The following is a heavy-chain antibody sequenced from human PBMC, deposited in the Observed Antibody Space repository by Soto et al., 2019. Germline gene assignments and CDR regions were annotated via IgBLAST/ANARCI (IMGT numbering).Heavy chain of an antibody. D-gene: IGHD5-12*01. CDR2: IYYSGST. CDR3: ARFRNSGYAVYFDY. CDR1: GGSISSGGYY. V-gene: IGHV4-31*03. J-gene: IGHJ4*02. Sequence: QVQLQESGPGLVKPSQTLSLTCTVSGGSISSGGYYWSWIRQHPGKGLEWIGYIYYSGSTYYNPSLTSRVTISVDTSKNQFSLKLSSVTAADTAVYYCARFRNSGYAVYFDYWGQGTLVTVSS.